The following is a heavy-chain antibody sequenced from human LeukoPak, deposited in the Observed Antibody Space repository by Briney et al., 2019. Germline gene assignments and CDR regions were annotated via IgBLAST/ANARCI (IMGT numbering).Heavy chain of an antibody. D-gene: IGHD6-6*01. CDR2: IYSGGSI. CDR1: GFTVSSNY. Sequence: PGGSLRLSCAASGFTVSSNYMSWVRQAPGKGLEWVSVIYSGGSIYYADSVKGRFTISRDNSKNTLYLQMNSLRAEDTAVYYCARDRDRDVYSSSSPATLWYWGQGTLVTVSS. CDR3: ARDRDRDVYSSSSPATLWY. J-gene: IGHJ4*02. V-gene: IGHV3-66*01.